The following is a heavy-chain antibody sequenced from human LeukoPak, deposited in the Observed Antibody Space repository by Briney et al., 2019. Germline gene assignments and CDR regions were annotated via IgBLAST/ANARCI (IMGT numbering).Heavy chain of an antibody. CDR2: ISYDGSNK. Sequence: PGGSLRLSRAASGFTFSSYGMHWVRQAPGKGLEWVAVISYDGSNKYYADSVKGRFTISRDNSKNTLYLQVNSLRAEDTAVYYCAKDGMDVWGQGTTVTVSS. CDR1: GFTFSSYG. CDR3: AKDGMDV. J-gene: IGHJ6*02. V-gene: IGHV3-30*18.